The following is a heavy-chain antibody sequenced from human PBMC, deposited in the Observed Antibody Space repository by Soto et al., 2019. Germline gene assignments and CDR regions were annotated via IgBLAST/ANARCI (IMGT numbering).Heavy chain of an antibody. CDR3: ARSIVVVTALDY. V-gene: IGHV1-3*01. Sequence: GASVKVSCKASGYTLNSYAMHLVRQAPGQRLEWMGWINAGNGNTKYSQKFQGRVTITRDTSASTAYMELSSLRSEDTAVYYCARSIVVVTALDYWGQGTLVTVSS. CDR1: GYTLNSYA. J-gene: IGHJ4*02. D-gene: IGHD2-21*02. CDR2: INAGNGNT.